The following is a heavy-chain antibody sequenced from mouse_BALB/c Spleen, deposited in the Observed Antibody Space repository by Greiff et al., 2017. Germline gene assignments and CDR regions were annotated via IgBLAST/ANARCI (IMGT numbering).Heavy chain of an antibody. D-gene: IGHD1-1*01. CDR2: INPSTGYT. J-gene: IGHJ3*01. CDR1: GYTFTSYW. Sequence: QVQLQQSGAELAKPGASVKMSCKASGYTFTSYWMHWVKQRPGQGLEWIGYINPSTGYTEYNQKFKDKATLTADKSSSTAYMQLSSLTSEDSAVYYCARVGGSSSWCAYWGQGTLVTVSA. CDR3: ARVGGSSSWCAY. V-gene: IGHV1-7*01.